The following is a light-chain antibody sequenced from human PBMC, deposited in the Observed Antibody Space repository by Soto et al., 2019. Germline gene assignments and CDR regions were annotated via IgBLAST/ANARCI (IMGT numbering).Light chain of an antibody. CDR3: QQYGSSGT. CDR2: GAF. J-gene: IGKJ1*01. V-gene: IGKV3-15*01. Sequence: EILLTQSPVTLSLSPGERATLSCRASQSVSSYLAWYQQKPGQAPSLLIYGAFTRATGIPARLSGTGSGTEFTLTIRSLQSEDFAVYYCQQYGSSGTFGQGTKVDIK. CDR1: QSVSSY.